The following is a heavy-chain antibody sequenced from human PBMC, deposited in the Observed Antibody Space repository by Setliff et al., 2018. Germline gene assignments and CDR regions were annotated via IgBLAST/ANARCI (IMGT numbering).Heavy chain of an antibody. CDR2: IYYTGST. V-gene: IGHV4-61*01. CDR1: GDSVSLGNHY. CDR3: ARSFSRREKFLLDY. Sequence: SETLSLTCTVSGDSVSLGNHYWNWIRQPPGKGLEWIGYIYYTGSTKYNPSLKSRVTISVDTSKNQFSLKLNSVTAADTAVYYCARSFSRREKFLLDYWGQGALVTVSS. J-gene: IGHJ4*02.